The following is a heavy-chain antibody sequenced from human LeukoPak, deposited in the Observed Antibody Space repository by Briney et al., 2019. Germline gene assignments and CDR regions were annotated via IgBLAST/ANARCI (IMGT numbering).Heavy chain of an antibody. V-gene: IGHV3-48*01. J-gene: IGHJ1*01. CDR2: ISSSSSTI. Sequence: GGSLRLSCAASGFTFSSYSMNWVRQAPGKGLEWVSYISSSSSTIYYADSVKGRFTISRDNAKNSLYLQMNSLRAEDTAVYYCARDGVWGLRVGYFQHWGQGTLVTVSS. D-gene: IGHD3-16*01. CDR1: GFTFSSYS. CDR3: ARDGVWGLRVGYFQH.